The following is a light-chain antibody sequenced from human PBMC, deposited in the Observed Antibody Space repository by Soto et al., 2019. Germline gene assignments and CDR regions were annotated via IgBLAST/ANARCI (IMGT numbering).Light chain of an antibody. Sequence: QSALTQPASLSGSPGQSITISCTGTSSDVGGYNYVSWYQQHPGKAPKLMIYEVSNRPSGVSKRFSGSKSGNTASLTIYGLQAEDEADYGCSSYTSRSIDYVFGTGTKVTVL. CDR1: SSDVGGYNY. V-gene: IGLV2-14*01. CDR2: EVS. CDR3: SSYTSRSIDYV. J-gene: IGLJ1*01.